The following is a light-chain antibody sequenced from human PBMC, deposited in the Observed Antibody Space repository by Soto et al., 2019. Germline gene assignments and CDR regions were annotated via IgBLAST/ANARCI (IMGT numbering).Light chain of an antibody. CDR1: QGIGSF. V-gene: IGKV1-9*01. J-gene: IGKJ5*01. CDR2: TAS. CDR3: QHRHSYPIT. Sequence: DIQLTQSPSFLSASVGDRVTITCRASQGIGSFLAWYQQKPGKAPKLLIHTASTLQSGVPSRFSGSGSGTEFTLTISSLQPEDFATYYCQHRHSYPITSGQGTRLEIK.